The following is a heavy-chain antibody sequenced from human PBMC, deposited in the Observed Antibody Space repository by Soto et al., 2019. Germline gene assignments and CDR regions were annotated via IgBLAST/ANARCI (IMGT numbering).Heavy chain of an antibody. CDR3: ARGQWLGLGKENRIDY. CDR1: GFTFSSYG. CDR2: IWYDGSNK. J-gene: IGHJ4*02. Sequence: GGSLRLSCAASGFTFSSYGMHWVRQAPGKGLEWVAVIWYDGSNKYYADSVKGRFTISRDNSKNTLYLQMNSLRAEDTAVYYCARGQWLGLGKENRIDYWGQGTLVTVSS. V-gene: IGHV3-33*01. D-gene: IGHD6-19*01.